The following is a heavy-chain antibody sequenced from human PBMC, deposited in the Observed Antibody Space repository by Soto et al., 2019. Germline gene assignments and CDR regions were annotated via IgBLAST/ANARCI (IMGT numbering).Heavy chain of an antibody. Sequence: ESGGGVVQPGRSLRLSCAASGFTFSSYGMHWVRQAPGKGLEWVAVISYDGSNKYYADSVKGRFTISRDNSKNTLYLQMNSLRAEDTAVYYCANSRVGDFDYWGQGTLVTVSS. CDR1: GFTFSSYG. CDR2: ISYDGSNK. J-gene: IGHJ4*02. V-gene: IGHV3-30*18. CDR3: ANSRVGDFDY. D-gene: IGHD1-26*01.